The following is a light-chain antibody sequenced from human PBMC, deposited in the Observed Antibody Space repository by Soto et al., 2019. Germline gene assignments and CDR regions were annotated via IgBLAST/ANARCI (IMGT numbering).Light chain of an antibody. CDR2: GAS. V-gene: IGKV3-20*01. CDR3: QHFGDSPLWA. Sequence: EIVLTQPPGTLSLSPGERATLSCRASQSVGSGHLAWYQQKPGETPRLLIYGASSRATGIPDRFSGSGSGTDFTLTITRLEPEDFGVYYCQHFGDSPLWAFGQGTKVDIK. J-gene: IGKJ1*01. CDR1: QSVGSGH.